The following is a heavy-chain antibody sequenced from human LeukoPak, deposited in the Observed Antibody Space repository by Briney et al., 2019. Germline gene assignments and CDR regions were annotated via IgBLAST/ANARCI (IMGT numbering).Heavy chain of an antibody. V-gene: IGHV3-64*01. CDR2: ISSNGGST. D-gene: IGHD3-22*01. Sequence: PGGSLRLSCAASGFTFSSYAMHWVRQAPGKGLEYVSAISSNGGSTYYANSVKGRFTISRDNSKNTLYLQMGSLRAEDMAVYYCARGGGGYYDSRELTIYYYYYYMDVWGKGTTVTISS. CDR1: GFTFSSYA. CDR3: ARGGGGYYDSRELTIYYYYYYMDV. J-gene: IGHJ6*03.